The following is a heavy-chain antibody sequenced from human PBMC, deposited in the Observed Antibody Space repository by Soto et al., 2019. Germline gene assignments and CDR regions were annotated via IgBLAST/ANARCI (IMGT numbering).Heavy chain of an antibody. V-gene: IGHV3-48*03. CDR3: AREGYLYGMDV. J-gene: IGHJ6*02. CDR2: ISSGGTTI. D-gene: IGHD1-1*01. Sequence: GVLRLSCAVSGFTFSSDEMNWVHQAPGKGLEWISYISSGGTTIYYADSVKGRFTISRDDAKNSLYLQMNTLRAEDTAVYYCAREGYLYGMDVWGQGTTVTVSS. CDR1: GFTFSSDE.